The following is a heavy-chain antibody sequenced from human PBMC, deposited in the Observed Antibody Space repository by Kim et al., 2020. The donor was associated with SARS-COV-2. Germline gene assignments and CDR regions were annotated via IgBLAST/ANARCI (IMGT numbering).Heavy chain of an antibody. J-gene: IGHJ6*02. D-gene: IGHD1-26*01. V-gene: IGHV3-74*01. CDR3: ARGWVGATRYYYYYALDV. Sequence: KGRFTISRDNAKNTLFLQMNSLRAEDTALYYCARGWVGATRYYYYYALDVWGQGTTVTVSS.